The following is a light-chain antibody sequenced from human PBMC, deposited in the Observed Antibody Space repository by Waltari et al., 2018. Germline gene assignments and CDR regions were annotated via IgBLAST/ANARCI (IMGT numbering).Light chain of an antibody. Sequence: DIQMTQSPSTLSASVGDRVTITCRASQSISSWLAWYQQKPGKAPKLLIYKASSLQSVVPSRFSGSGSGTDFTLTISSLQPDDFATYYCQQYNSYPWTFGQGTKVEIK. CDR3: QQYNSYPWT. CDR2: KAS. V-gene: IGKV1-5*03. J-gene: IGKJ1*01. CDR1: QSISSW.